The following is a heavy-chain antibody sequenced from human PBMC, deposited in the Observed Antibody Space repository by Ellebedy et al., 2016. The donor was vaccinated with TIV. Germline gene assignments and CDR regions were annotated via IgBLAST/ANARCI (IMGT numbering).Heavy chain of an antibody. D-gene: IGHD6-19*01. J-gene: IGHJ4*02. CDR2: ISAYNGNT. Sequence: AASVKVSCKASGYTFISYGINWVRQAPGQGLEWMGWISAYNGNTNYAQTVQGRVTMTTDTSTTTAYMELRSLRSDDTAVYYCARSGLYSSGWYGQYWGQGTLVTVSS. CDR3: ARSGLYSSGWYGQY. CDR1: GYTFISYG. V-gene: IGHV1-18*04.